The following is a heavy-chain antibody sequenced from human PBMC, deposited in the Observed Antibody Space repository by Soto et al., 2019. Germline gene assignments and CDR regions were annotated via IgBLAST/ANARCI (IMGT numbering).Heavy chain of an antibody. CDR1: GGSISSYY. D-gene: IGHD2-15*01. V-gene: IGHV4-59*01. Sequence: SETLSLTCTVSGGSISSYYWSWIRQPPGKGLEWIGYIYYSGSTNYNPSLKSRVTISVDTSKNQFSLKLSSVTAADTAVYYCARDLYLCSGGSCYQDAFDIWGQGTMVTVSS. CDR2: IYYSGST. CDR3: ARDLYLCSGGSCYQDAFDI. J-gene: IGHJ3*02.